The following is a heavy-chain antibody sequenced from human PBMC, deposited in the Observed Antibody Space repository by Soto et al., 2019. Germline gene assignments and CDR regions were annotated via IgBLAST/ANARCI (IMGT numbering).Heavy chain of an antibody. CDR3: ARLGPYGSETYSFRYNWFDP. D-gene: IGHD3-10*01. CDR2: ISYDGTDE. J-gene: IGHJ5*02. Sequence: GGSLRLSCAASGFSFSSYGMHWVRQAPGKGLGWVAMISYDGTDEYYADSVKGRFTISRDNSKNAVYLQMNSLRGEDTAIYYCARLGPYGSETYSFRYNWFDPWGQGTLVTVSS. V-gene: IGHV3-30*03. CDR1: GFSFSSYG.